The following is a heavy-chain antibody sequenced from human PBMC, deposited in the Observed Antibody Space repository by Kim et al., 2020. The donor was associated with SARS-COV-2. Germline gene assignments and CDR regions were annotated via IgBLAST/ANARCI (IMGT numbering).Heavy chain of an antibody. CDR1: GGSFSGYY. CDR2: INHSGST. D-gene: IGHD6-13*01. Sequence: ETLSLTCAVYGGSFSGYYWSWIRQPPGKGLEWIGEINHSGSTNYNPSLKSRVTISVDTSKNQFSLKLSSVTAADTAVYYCASSYSSSWYYYYYGMDVWGQGTTVTVSS. CDR3: ASSYSSSWYYYYYGMDV. J-gene: IGHJ6*02. V-gene: IGHV4-34*01.